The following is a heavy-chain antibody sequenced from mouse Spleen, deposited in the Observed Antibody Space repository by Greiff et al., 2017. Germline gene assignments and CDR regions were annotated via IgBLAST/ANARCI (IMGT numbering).Heavy chain of an antibody. CDR2: ILPGSGST. D-gene: IGHD3-2*01. Sequence: VHLVESGAELMKPGASVKLSCKATGYTFTGYWIEWVKQRPGHGLEWIGEILPGSGSTNYNEKFKGKATFTADTSSNTAYMQLSSLTTEDSAIYYCARTARATKFAYWGQGTLVTVSA. CDR1: GYTFTGYW. J-gene: IGHJ3*01. V-gene: IGHV1-9*01. CDR3: ARTARATKFAY.